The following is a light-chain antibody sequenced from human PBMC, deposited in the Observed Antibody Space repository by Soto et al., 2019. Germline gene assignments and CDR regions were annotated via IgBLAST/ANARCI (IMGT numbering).Light chain of an antibody. Sequence: EIVLTQSPGTLSLTPGERATLSCRASQSVSSSYLGWYQQKPGQAPRLLIYGASSRATGIPDRVSGSGSGTDFTLTIARLEPEEFAVYYCQLYGSSPPRTFGQGTKVEIK. CDR1: QSVSSSY. CDR2: GAS. J-gene: IGKJ1*01. V-gene: IGKV3-20*01. CDR3: QLYGSSPPRT.